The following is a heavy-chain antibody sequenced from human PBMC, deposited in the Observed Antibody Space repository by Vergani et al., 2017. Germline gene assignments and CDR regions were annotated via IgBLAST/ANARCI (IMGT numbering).Heavy chain of an antibody. V-gene: IGHV3-33*01. J-gene: IGHJ6*02. D-gene: IGHD2-2*01. Sequence: QVQLVESGGGVVQPGRSLRLSCAASGFTFSSYGMHWVRQAPGKGLEWVAVIWYDGSNKYYADSVKGRFTISRDNSKNTLYLQMNSLRAEDTAVYYCARASRYCSSTSCYALFYGMDVWGQGTTVTVSS. CDR2: IWYDGSNK. CDR3: ARASRYCSSTSCYALFYGMDV. CDR1: GFTFSSYG.